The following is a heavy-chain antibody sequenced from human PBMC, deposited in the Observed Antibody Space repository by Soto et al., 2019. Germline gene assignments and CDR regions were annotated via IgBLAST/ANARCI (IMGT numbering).Heavy chain of an antibody. Sequence: GGSLRLSCAASEFTFSNYAMSWVRQAPGKGLEWVSGISGTTSSPYYADSVKGRFTISRDNSKKTLFLLMNSLRAEDTALYYCAKSVYSDWPDDAFDSWAQRTMVTVS. D-gene: IGHD4-17*01. CDR2: ISGTTSSP. CDR1: EFTFSNYA. V-gene: IGHV3-23*01. CDR3: AKSVYSDWPDDAFDS. J-gene: IGHJ3*01.